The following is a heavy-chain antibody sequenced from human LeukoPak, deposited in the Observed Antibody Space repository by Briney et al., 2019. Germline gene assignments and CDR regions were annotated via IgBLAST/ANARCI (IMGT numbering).Heavy chain of an antibody. V-gene: IGHV1-18*04. CDR2: ISAYNGNT. D-gene: IGHD1-26*01. CDR3: ARSGPTGFLDL. Sequence: GAPVKVSCRASGYTFSTYGINWVRQAPGQGLEWMGWISAYNGNTNYAQKFQDRVTMTTDTSTTTVYMELRGLGSDDTAVYFCARSGPTGFLDLWGQGTLVTVSS. CDR1: GYTFSTYG. J-gene: IGHJ5*02.